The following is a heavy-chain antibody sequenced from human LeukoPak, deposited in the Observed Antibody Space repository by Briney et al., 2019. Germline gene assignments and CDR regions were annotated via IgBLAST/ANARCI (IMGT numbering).Heavy chain of an antibody. CDR2: MSSDGVKT. D-gene: IGHD3-10*01. CDR3: AKDHAGSGRAFES. J-gene: IGHJ4*02. Sequence: GGSLRLSCATSGFNFRSCGVHWVRQAPGKGLEWVALMSSDGVKTYYADSVKGRFTVSRDSSKDTLYLQMGSLRPEDTAIYYCAKDHAGSGRAFESWGQGTLVTVSS. CDR1: GFNFRSCG. V-gene: IGHV3-30*18.